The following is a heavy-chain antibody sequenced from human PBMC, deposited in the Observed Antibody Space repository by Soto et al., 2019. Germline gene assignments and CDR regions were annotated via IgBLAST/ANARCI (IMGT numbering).Heavy chain of an antibody. D-gene: IGHD5-18*01. V-gene: IGHV3-7*04. CDR3: ARSRGYLIDY. J-gene: IGHJ4*02. CDR2: INEDGSGQ. CDR1: DFIFNNYW. Sequence: EVQVVESGGGLVQPGGSLRLSCAPSDFIFNNYWMTWVRQPPGKGLEFVANINEDGSGQAYVDSVKGRFIISRDNAKKSLSLQMNSLRVEDTAVYYCARSRGYLIDYWGQGTLVTVAS.